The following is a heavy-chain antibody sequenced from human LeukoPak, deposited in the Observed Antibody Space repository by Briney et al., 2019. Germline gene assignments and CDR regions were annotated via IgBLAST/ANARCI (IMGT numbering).Heavy chain of an antibody. D-gene: IGHD6-19*01. Sequence: GGSLRLSCAASGFTFNRDWTAWVRQAPGKGLEWVANIKEDGSEKNYVDSVKGRFTISRDNAVNSVYLQMNDLRAEDTSVYYCATKEPSTSGWSYWGQGTLVTVSS. CDR3: ATKEPSTSGWSY. V-gene: IGHV3-7*01. J-gene: IGHJ4*02. CDR2: IKEDGSEK. CDR1: GFTFNRDW.